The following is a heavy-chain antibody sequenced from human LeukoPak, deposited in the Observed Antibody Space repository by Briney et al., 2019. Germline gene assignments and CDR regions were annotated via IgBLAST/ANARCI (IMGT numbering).Heavy chain of an antibody. V-gene: IGHV4-34*01. J-gene: IGHJ4*02. CDR1: GGSFSGYY. D-gene: IGHD3-3*01. CDR2: INHSGST. Sequence: PSETLSLTCAVYGGSFSGYYWSWIRQPPGKGLEWIGEINHSGSTNYNPSLKSRVTISVDTSKNQFSLKLSSVTAADTAVYYCARHPLNFWSGYSRWGQGTLVTVSS. CDR3: ARHPLNFWSGYSR.